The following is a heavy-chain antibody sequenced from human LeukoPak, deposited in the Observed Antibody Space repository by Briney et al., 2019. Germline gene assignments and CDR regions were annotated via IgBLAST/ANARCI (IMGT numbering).Heavy chain of an antibody. CDR1: GFTFDDYT. J-gene: IGHJ4*02. CDR3: AKDYGFDCSSTSGPFDY. CDR2: ISWDGGST. D-gene: IGHD2-2*01. V-gene: IGHV3-43*01. Sequence: GGSLRLSCAASGFTFDDYTMHWVRQARGKCLEWVSLISWDGGSTYYADSVKGRFTISRDNSKNSLYLQMNSLRTEDTALYYCAKDYGFDCSSTSGPFDYWGQGTLVTVSS.